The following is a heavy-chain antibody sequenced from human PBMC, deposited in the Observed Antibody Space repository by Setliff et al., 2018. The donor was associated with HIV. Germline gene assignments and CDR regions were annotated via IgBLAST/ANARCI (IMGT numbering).Heavy chain of an antibody. J-gene: IGHJ6*03. CDR2: VIPDTGKT. Sequence: ASVKVSCKASGYSFSEYYTHWVRQAPGQGLEWMGWVIPDTGKTYYAQKFQGRVTMTSDTSINTAYLEVNRLTSNDTAIYFCARDLAYCSGGSCYRPFLYYFYYMDVWGNGTTVTVSS. V-gene: IGHV1-2*02. D-gene: IGHD2-15*01. CDR3: ARDLAYCSGGSCYRPFLYYFYYMDV. CDR1: GYSFSEYY.